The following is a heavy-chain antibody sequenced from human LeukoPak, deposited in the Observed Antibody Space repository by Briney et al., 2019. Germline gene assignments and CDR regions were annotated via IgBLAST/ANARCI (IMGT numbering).Heavy chain of an antibody. J-gene: IGHJ6*03. V-gene: IGHV1-69*06. CDR3: ASRSKTYYYDSSGYCPNYYYYYMDV. CDR2: IIPIFGTA. CDR1: GYTFSSYA. Sequence: SVKVSCNASGYTFSSYAISWVRQAPGQGLEWMGGIIPIFGTANYAQKFQGRVTITADKSTSTAYMELSSLRSEDTAVYYCASRSKTYYYDSSGYCPNYYYYYMDVWGKGTTVTVSS. D-gene: IGHD3-22*01.